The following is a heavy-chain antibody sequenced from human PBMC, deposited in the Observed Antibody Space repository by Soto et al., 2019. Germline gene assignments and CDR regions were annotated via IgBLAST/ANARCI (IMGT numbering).Heavy chain of an antibody. CDR2: VSHDGRNT. CDR3: AGGGRHWLASSDFNY. D-gene: IGHD6-19*01. V-gene: IGHV3-30*03. CDR1: GFTFSDYA. J-gene: IGHJ4*02. Sequence: VQLVESGGGVVQPGRSLRLSCAASGFTFSDYAMHWVRQAPGKGLEWVAVVSHDGRNTHYADSVKGRFPISRDSRKNTVSLGMTSPRGEDTAVYYCAGGGRHWLASSDFNYWGQRALVTVSS.